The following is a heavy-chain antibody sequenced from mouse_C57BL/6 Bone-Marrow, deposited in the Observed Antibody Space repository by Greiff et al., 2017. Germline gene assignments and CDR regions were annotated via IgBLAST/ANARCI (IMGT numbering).Heavy chain of an antibody. V-gene: IGHV1-7*01. CDR3: ASSYYGNGYFDY. CDR2: INPSSGYT. D-gene: IGHD2-10*01. Sequence: VQGVESGAELAKPGASVKLSCKASGYTFTSYWMHWVKQRPGQGLEWIGYINPSSGYTKYNQKFKDKATLTADKSSSTAYMQLSSLTYEDSAVYYCASSYYGNGYFDYWGQGTTLTVSS. CDR1: GYTFTSYW. J-gene: IGHJ2*01.